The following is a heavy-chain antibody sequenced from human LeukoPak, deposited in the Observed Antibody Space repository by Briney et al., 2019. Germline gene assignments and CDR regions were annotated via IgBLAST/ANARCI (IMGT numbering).Heavy chain of an antibody. D-gene: IGHD2-15*01. CDR3: AKDLPAAVD. Sequence: SGGSLRLSCATSGFSFSSYSMSWVRQAPGKGLEWVSFISRTSDDIYHADSVKGRFTISRDNANNSLYLQMNSLRAEGTGVYYCAKDLPAAVDWGQGTLVTVSS. J-gene: IGHJ4*02. V-gene: IGHV3-21*01. CDR2: ISRTSDDI. CDR1: GFSFSSYS.